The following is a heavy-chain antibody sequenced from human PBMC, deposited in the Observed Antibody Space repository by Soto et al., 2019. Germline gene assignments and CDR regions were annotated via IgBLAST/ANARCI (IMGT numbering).Heavy chain of an antibody. Sequence: GGSLRLSCAASGFSFSNCGMHWVRQAPGKGLEWVAAISSDGSDKYYSESVKGRFTISRDNSKNTLFLQMNSLRVEDTAVYYCVKGSEVARQELDYWGQGTLVTSP. J-gene: IGHJ4*02. V-gene: IGHV3-30*18. D-gene: IGHD2-15*01. CDR3: VKGSEVARQELDY. CDR1: GFSFSNCG. CDR2: ISSDGSDK.